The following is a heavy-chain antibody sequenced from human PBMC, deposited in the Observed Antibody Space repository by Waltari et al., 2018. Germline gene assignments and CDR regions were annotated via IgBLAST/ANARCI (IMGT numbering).Heavy chain of an antibody. CDR3: ATQSWSNFEY. CDR2: IKEDGSEK. J-gene: IGHJ4*02. V-gene: IGHV3-7*01. CDR1: DFTFSYYW. D-gene: IGHD3-3*01. Sequence: EVQLVESGGGLVQRGGYLSLYCAACDFTFSYYWVTLVRQAQGKGLEWVANIKEDGSEKYYVDSVKGRFTISRDNAKNSLYLQMSSLRVEDTAVYYCATQSWSNFEYWGQGTLVTVSS.